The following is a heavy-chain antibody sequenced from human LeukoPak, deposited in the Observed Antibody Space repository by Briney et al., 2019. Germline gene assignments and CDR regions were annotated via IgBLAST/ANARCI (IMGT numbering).Heavy chain of an antibody. CDR1: GFPFSNYW. CDR3: ARGYYSSSSIDY. V-gene: IGHV3-74*01. CDR2: VNRDGSTT. J-gene: IGHJ4*02. Sequence: GGSLRLSCAASGFPFSNYWMHGVRQAPGKGLVWVSRVNRDGSTTNYADSVKGRFTISRDNAENTLYMRMNSLRAEDTAVYYCARGYYSSSSIDYWGQGTLVTVSS. D-gene: IGHD6-13*01.